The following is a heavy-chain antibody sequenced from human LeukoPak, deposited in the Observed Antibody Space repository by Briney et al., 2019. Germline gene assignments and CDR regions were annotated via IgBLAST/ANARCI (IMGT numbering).Heavy chain of an antibody. D-gene: IGHD5-18*01. Sequence: GGSLRLSCAASGFTFSSYTMSWVRQAPGKGLEWVSAISGSGGSTYYADSVKGRFTISRDNAKNTLYLQMNSLRAEDTAVYYCARDAGYSYGYRNWFDPWGQGTLVTVSS. CDR3: ARDAGYSYGYRNWFDP. CDR1: GFTFSSYT. CDR2: ISGSGGST. V-gene: IGHV3-23*01. J-gene: IGHJ5*02.